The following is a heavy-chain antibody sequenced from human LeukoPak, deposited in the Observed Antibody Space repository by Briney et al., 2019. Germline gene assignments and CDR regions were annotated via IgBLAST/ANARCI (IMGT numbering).Heavy chain of an antibody. J-gene: IGHJ4*02. CDR1: GFTFSSYA. D-gene: IGHD3-22*01. V-gene: IGHV3-30-3*01. CDR3: ARALVVITSNVY. Sequence: GGSLRLSCAASGFTFSSYAMHWVRQAPGKGLEWVAVISYDGINKYYADSVKGRFTISRDNSKNTLYLQMNSLRAEDTAVYYCARALVVITSNVYWGQGTLVTVSS. CDR2: ISYDGINK.